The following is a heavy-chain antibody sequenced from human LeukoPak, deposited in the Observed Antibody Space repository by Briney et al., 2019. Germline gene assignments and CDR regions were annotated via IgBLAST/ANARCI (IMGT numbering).Heavy chain of an antibody. D-gene: IGHD6-6*01. CDR1: GFTFSNYS. V-gene: IGHV3-21*01. J-gene: IGHJ4*02. CDR3: ARNDYASSSGYDF. CDR2: ISSGSDHI. Sequence: PGGSLRLSCAASGFTFSNYSMNWVRQAPGKGLEWVSSISSGSDHIYYADSVKGRFTISRDNAKNSLYLQMDSLRAEDTAVFFCARNDYASSSGYDFWGQGTLVTVSS.